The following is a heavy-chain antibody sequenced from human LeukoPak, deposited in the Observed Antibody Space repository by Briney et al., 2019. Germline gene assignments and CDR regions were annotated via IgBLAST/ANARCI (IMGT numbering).Heavy chain of an antibody. CDR3: ARERRGSSSWFDY. J-gene: IGHJ4*02. CDR2: ISSSSSYI. CDR1: GFTFSSYS. V-gene: IGHV3-21*01. D-gene: IGHD6-13*01. Sequence: PGGSLRLSCAASGFTFSSYSMNWVRQAPGKGLEWVSSISSSSSYIYYADSVKGRFTISRDNAKNSLYLQMNSLRAEDTAVYYRARERRGSSSWFDYWGQGTLVTVSS.